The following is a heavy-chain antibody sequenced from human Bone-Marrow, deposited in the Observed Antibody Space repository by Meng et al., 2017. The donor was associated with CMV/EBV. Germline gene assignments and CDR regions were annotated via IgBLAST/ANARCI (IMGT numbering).Heavy chain of an antibody. D-gene: IGHD2-2*01. J-gene: IGHJ6*02. Sequence: GESLKISCAASGFTFSSYEMNWVRRAPGKGLEWVSYISSSGSTIYYADSVKGRFTISRDNAKNSLDLQMNSLKAEDTAVYYRATEGYCSSTSCQKGNNYGMDVWGQGTTVTVSS. V-gene: IGHV3-48*03. CDR1: GFTFSSYE. CDR2: ISSSGSTI. CDR3: ATEGYCSSTSCQKGNNYGMDV.